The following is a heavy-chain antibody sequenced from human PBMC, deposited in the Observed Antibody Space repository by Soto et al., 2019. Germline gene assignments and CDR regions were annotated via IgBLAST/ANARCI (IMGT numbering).Heavy chain of an antibody. J-gene: IGHJ4*02. D-gene: IGHD4-4*01. CDR1: GFTFSSYA. CDR3: AKTEAFTVTETPFDY. V-gene: IGHV3-23*01. CDR2: ISGSGGST. Sequence: GGSLRLSCAASGFTFSSYAMSWVRQAPGKGLEWVSAISGSGGSTYYADSVKGRFTISRDNSKNTLYLQMNSLRAEDTAVYYCAKTEAFTVTETPFDYWGQGTLVTVSS.